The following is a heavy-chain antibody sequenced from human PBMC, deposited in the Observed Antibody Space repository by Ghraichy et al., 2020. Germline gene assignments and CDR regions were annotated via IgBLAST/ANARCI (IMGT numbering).Heavy chain of an antibody. V-gene: IGHV3-74*01. Sequence: GGSLTLSCAASGFTFSSYWMHWVRQAPGKGLVWVSRINSDGSSTSYADSVKGRFTISRDNAKNTLYLQMNSLRAEDTAVYYCARGQYCSSTSCYFGGMDVWGQGTTVTVSS. CDR1: GFTFSSYW. D-gene: IGHD2-2*01. CDR3: ARGQYCSSTSCYFGGMDV. J-gene: IGHJ6*02. CDR2: INSDGSST.